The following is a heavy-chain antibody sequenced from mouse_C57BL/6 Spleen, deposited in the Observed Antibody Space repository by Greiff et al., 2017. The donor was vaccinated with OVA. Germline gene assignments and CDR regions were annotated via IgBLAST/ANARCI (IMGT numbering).Heavy chain of an antibody. CDR3: TRDGGIYYDYDGFAY. J-gene: IGHJ3*01. CDR2: ISSGGDYI. V-gene: IGHV5-9-1*02. CDR1: GFTFSSYA. Sequence: VKLVESGEGLVKPGGSLKLSCAASGFTFSSYAMSWVRQTPEKRLEWVAYISSGGDYIYYADTVKGRFTISRDNARNTLYLQMSSLKSEDTAMYYCTRDGGIYYDYDGFAYWGQGTLVTVSA. D-gene: IGHD2-4*01.